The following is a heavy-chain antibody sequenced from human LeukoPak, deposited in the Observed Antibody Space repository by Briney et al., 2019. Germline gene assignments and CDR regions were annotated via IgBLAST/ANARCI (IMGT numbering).Heavy chain of an antibody. D-gene: IGHD5-24*01. J-gene: IGHJ5*02. Sequence: GASVKVSCKASGGTFSSYAISWVRQAPGQGLEWMGGIIPIFGTANYAQKFQGRVTITADESTSTAYMELSSLRSEDTAVYYCARVELGINWFDPWGQGTLVTVSS. CDR1: GGTFSSYA. CDR2: IIPIFGTA. V-gene: IGHV1-69*13. CDR3: ARVELGINWFDP.